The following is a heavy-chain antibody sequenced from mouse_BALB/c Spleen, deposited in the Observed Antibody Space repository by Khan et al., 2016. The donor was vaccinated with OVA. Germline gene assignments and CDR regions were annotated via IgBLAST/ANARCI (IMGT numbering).Heavy chain of an antibody. J-gene: IGHJ3*01. CDR3: AREGAAWFPY. Sequence: QVRLQQSGAELARPGASVTLSCKASGYTFTDYYINWMRQRTGQGLEWIGEIYPGSDNTYYNEKFKGKATLTADKSSSTAYMQLSSLTSEDSGVYFCAREGAAWFPYWGQGTLVTVSA. V-gene: IGHV1-77*01. CDR2: IYPGSDNT. CDR1: GYTFTDYY.